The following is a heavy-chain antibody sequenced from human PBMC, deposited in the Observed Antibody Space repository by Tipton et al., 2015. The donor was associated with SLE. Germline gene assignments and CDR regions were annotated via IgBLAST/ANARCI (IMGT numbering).Heavy chain of an antibody. V-gene: IGHV4-34*01. J-gene: IGHJ4*02. CDR2: INHSGST. D-gene: IGHD3-10*01. CDR1: GGSFSGYY. Sequence: LRLSCAVYGGSFSGYYWSWIRQPPGKGLEWIGEINHSGSTNYNPSLKSRVTISVDTSKNQFSLKLSSVTAADTAVYYCARDIQGAYGSEDYWGQGTLVTVSS. CDR3: ARDIQGAYGSEDY.